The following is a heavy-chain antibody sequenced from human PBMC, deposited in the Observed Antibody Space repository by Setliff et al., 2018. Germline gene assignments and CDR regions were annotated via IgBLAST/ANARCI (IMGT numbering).Heavy chain of an antibody. D-gene: IGHD6-19*01. Sequence: GGSLRLSCAASGFSFSDYYMSWIRQAPGKGLEWVSYITSSGSTKYYPDSVKGRFTISRDNAKKSVDLQMNSLRVEDTAVYYCAKRDAVAGAVAYWGRGTLVTVSS. CDR2: ITSSGSTK. CDR1: GFSFSDYY. CDR3: AKRDAVAGAVAY. J-gene: IGHJ4*02. V-gene: IGHV3-11*01.